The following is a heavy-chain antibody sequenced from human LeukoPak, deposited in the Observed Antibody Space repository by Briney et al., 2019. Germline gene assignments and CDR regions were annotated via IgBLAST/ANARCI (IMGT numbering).Heavy chain of an antibody. CDR1: GFSFRAYW. V-gene: IGHV3-7*03. CDR2: IKEDGSAR. CDR3: ARDPRDDHNSLDS. Sequence: PGGSLRLSGAAFGFSFRAYWLSWVGRGQEKGLEWVANIKEDGSARYYVDSVKGRFTISRDNAKNFLYLQMTSLRVEDTAMYYCARDPRDDHNSLDSWGQGTQVTVSS. J-gene: IGHJ5*01.